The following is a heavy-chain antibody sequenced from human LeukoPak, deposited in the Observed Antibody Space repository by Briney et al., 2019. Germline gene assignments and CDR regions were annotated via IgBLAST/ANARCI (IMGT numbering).Heavy chain of an antibody. Sequence: ASVKVSCKASGYAFTGYYMHWVRQAPGQGLEWMGWINPNSGGTNYAQKFQGRVTMTRDTSISTAYMELSRLRSDDTAVYYCARDGRGTIFGVVTPIGSYWFDPWGQGTLVTVSS. J-gene: IGHJ5*02. CDR2: INPNSGGT. D-gene: IGHD3-3*01. CDR1: GYAFTGYY. CDR3: ARDGRGTIFGVVTPIGSYWFDP. V-gene: IGHV1-2*02.